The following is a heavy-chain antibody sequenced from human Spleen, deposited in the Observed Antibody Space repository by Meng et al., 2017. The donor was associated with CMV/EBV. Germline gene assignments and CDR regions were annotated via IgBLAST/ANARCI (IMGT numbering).Heavy chain of an antibody. V-gene: IGHV2-5*02. CDR1: GFSLNSSGVG. J-gene: IGHJ4*02. CDR2: IYWDDDN. D-gene: IGHD5-24*01. CDR3: AQKRDAYNR. Sequence: IPFKDPVPTLVKPTHTLTLTCTFSGFSLNSSGVGVGWILQPPGKALEWLALIYWDDDNRYSPSLKSRLTITKDTSRNQVVLTMTNMDPVDTATYYCAQKRDAYNRWGQGTLVTVSS.